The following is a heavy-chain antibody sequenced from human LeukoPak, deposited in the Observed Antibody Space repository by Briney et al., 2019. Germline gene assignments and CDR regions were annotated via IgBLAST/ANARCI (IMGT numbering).Heavy chain of an antibody. V-gene: IGHV4-38-2*02. CDR1: GYSISSGYY. J-gene: IGHJ4*02. Sequence: SETLSLTCTVSGYSISSGYYWGWIRQPPGKGLEWIGSIYHSGSTYYNPSLKSRVTISVDTSKNQFSLKLSSVTAADTAVYYCARGGDGYNLDYWGQGTLVTVSS. CDR2: IYHSGST. D-gene: IGHD5-24*01. CDR3: ARGGDGYNLDY.